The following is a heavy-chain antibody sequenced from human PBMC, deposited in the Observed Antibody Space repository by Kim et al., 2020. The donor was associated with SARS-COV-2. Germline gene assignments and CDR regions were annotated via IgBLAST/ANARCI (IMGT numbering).Heavy chain of an antibody. D-gene: IGHD6-13*01. Sequence: YYADSVKGGFTISRDNSKNTLYLQMNSLRAEDTAVYYCAKDHSSSWYFDYWGQGTLVTVSS. J-gene: IGHJ4*02. CDR3: AKDHSSSWYFDY. V-gene: IGHV3-23*01.